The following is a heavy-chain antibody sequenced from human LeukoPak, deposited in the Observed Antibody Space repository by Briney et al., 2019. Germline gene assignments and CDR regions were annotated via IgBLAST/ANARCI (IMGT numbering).Heavy chain of an antibody. V-gene: IGHV3-48*04. CDR2: ISSSSSTV. CDR3: GISPPPPPHWGMDV. CDR1: GFTFSSYN. Sequence: GGSLRLSCGASGFTFSSYNINWVRQAPGKGLEWVSYISSSSSTVYYADSVKGRFTISRDNAENSLYLQMNSLRAEDTAVYYWGISPPPPPHWGMDVGALGTTVPVSS. J-gene: IGHJ6*02.